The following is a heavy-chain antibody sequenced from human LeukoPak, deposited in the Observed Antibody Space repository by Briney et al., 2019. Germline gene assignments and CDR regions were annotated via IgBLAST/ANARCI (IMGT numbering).Heavy chain of an antibody. D-gene: IGHD2-15*01. CDR2: ISSSGSST. Sequence: GGSLRLSCVASGITFSTYAMSWVRQAPGKGLEWVSVISSSGSSTYYADSVKGRFTISRDNLKNTLYLQMNSLRAEDTAVYYCAASAGWYNYFVMAVWGQGTTVTVSS. V-gene: IGHV3-23*01. CDR3: AASAGWYNYFVMAV. CDR1: GITFSTYA. J-gene: IGHJ6*02.